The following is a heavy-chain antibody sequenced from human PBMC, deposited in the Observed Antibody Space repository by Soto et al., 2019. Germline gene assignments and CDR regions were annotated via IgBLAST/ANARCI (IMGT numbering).Heavy chain of an antibody. CDR1: GYTFSSYY. D-gene: IGHD3-10*01. CDR3: ARDMNRGIIISGWFDP. Sequence: ASVKVSCKASGYTFSSYYIHWVRQAPGQGLECMGIINPSGGSTSYVQKFQGRVTMTRDTSTSTVYMELSSLRSEDTAVYYCARDMNRGIIISGWFDPWGQGTLVTVSS. CDR2: INPSGGST. V-gene: IGHV1-46*01. J-gene: IGHJ5*02.